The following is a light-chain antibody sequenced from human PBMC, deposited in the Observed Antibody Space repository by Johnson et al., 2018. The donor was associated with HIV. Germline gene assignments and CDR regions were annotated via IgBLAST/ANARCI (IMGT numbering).Light chain of an antibody. CDR1: SSNIGNNY. Sequence: HSVLTQPPSVSAAPGQKVTISCSGSSSNIGNNYVSWYQQLPGTAPKLLNYENNKRPSGIPDRFSGSKSGTSATLGITGLQTGDEADYYCGPWDKSRSGYVFGPGTKVTIL. CDR3: GPWDKSRSGYV. V-gene: IGLV1-51*02. J-gene: IGLJ1*01. CDR2: ENN.